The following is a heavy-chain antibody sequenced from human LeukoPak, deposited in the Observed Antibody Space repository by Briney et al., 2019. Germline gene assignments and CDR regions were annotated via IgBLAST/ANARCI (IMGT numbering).Heavy chain of an antibody. CDR3: ARDHRLQYFDWSDFDY. CDR2: ISSSSFYT. J-gene: IGHJ4*02. D-gene: IGHD3-9*01. Sequence: GGSLRLSCAASGFTFSDYYMSWIRQAPGKGLDWVSYISSSSFYTTYADSVKGRFTISRDNDTHSLYLPMNRLRAEDTAVYYYARDHRLQYFDWSDFDYWGQGTLVTVSS. V-gene: IGHV3-11*06. CDR1: GFTFSDYY.